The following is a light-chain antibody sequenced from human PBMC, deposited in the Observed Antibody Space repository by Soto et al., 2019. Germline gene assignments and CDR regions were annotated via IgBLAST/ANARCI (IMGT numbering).Light chain of an antibody. J-gene: IGKJ4*01. CDR2: GAS. V-gene: IGKV3-20*01. Sequence: EIVLTQSPGTLSLSPGERATLSCRASQSVNSSYLAWYQQKPGQPPRLLIYGASTRATGIPDRFIGSGSGTDFTLTISRMEPEDFAVFYCQQYGSSPLTFGGGTKVEIK. CDR1: QSVNSSY. CDR3: QQYGSSPLT.